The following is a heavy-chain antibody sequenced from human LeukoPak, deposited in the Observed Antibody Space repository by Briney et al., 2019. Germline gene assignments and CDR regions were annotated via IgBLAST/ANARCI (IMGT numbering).Heavy chain of an antibody. V-gene: IGHV4-31*03. CDR1: GDSISSGDYY. D-gene: IGHD6-19*01. CDR2: IHYSGST. CDR3: ARAKYSSGWYLDY. Sequence: PSETLSLTCTVCGDSISSGDYYWTWIRQHPGKGLEWIGYIHYSGSTYYNPSLKSRVTISVDTSKNQFSLKVSSVTAADTAVYYCARAKYSSGWYLDYWGQGTLVTVSS. J-gene: IGHJ4*02.